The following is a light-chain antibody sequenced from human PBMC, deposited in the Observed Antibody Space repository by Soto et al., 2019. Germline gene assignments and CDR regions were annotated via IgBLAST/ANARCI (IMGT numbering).Light chain of an antibody. V-gene: IGLV1-47*02. CDR2: FNN. CDR3: AAWDVSLSGPV. CDR1: SSNIGSNY. J-gene: IGLJ2*01. Sequence: QSALTQPPSASGTPGQRVTISCSGSSSNIGSNYVYWYQQLPGTAPKLLIYFNNQLTSGVPDRFSGSKSGTSASLAISGLRSEDEADYYCAAWDVSLSGPVFGGGTKVTVL.